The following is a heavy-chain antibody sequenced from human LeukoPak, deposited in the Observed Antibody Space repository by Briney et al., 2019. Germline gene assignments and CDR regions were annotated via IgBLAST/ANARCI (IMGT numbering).Heavy chain of an antibody. V-gene: IGHV3-7*01. J-gene: IGHJ4*02. CDR1: GFTFSNYW. CDR2: IDQNGGEK. Sequence: GGSLRLSCAASGFTFSNYWMNWVRQAPGKGLEWVANIDQNGGEKHFGASVKGRFTVSRDNAKNSVFLEINTLRAEDTAVYYCARGTNAYPGTDYWGQGTLVTVSS. D-gene: IGHD1-14*01. CDR3: ARGTNAYPGTDY.